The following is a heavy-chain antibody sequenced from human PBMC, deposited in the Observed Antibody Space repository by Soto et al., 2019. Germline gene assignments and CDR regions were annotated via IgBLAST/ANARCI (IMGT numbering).Heavy chain of an antibody. V-gene: IGHV1-8*01. CDR2: MNPNSGNT. CDR1: GYTFTSYD. D-gene: IGHD3-3*01. J-gene: IGHJ6*02. Sequence: ASVKVSCKASGYTFTSYDINWVRQATGQGLEWMGWMNPNSGNTGYAQKFQGRVTMTMNTSISTAYMELSSLRSEDTAVYYCARKVVYDFWSGPATYYYYGMDVWGQGTTVTVSS. CDR3: ARKVVYDFWSGPATYYYYGMDV.